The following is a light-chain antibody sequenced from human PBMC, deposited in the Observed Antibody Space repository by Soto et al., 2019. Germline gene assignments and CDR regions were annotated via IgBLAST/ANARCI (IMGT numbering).Light chain of an antibody. CDR1: QSVSSY. J-gene: IGKJ4*01. Sequence: IVLTPSPATVSVSPGERATLSGRVSQSVSSYLAWYQQKPGQAPRLLIYDASNRATGIPARFSGSGSGTDFTLTISSLEPEDFAVYYCQQRSNWPPLTFGGGTKVDIK. V-gene: IGKV3-11*01. CDR2: DAS. CDR3: QQRSNWPPLT.